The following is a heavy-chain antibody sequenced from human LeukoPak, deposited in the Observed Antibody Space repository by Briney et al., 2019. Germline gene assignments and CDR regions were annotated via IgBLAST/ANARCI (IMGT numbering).Heavy chain of an antibody. CDR2: ISSSGSTI. D-gene: IGHD2-2*01. V-gene: IGHV3-48*03. CDR3: ARDFGGCSSTSCYGGYGMDV. Sequence: GGSLRLSCAASGFTFSSYEMNWVRQAPGKGLEWVSYISSSGSTIYYADSVKGRLTISRDNAKNSLYLQMNSLRAEDTAVYYCARDFGGCSSTSCYGGYGMDVWGKGTTVTVSS. J-gene: IGHJ6*04. CDR1: GFTFSSYE.